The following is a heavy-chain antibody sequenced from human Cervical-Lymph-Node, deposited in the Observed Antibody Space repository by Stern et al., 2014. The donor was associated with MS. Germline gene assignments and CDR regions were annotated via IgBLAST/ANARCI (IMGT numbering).Heavy chain of an antibody. V-gene: IGHV3-30-3*01. J-gene: IGHJ4*02. CDR2: VSYDGSTK. CDR1: GVTLTNYA. CDR3: ARAGTNGWYGSSYFDY. Sequence: VQLVESGGGLVQPGRSLRLSCEASGVTLTNYALHWVRQAPGKGLEWLAFVSYDGSTKYYADSAKGRFTISRDNSKNTVYLQMDSLRPEDTALYFCARAGTNGWYGSSYFDYWGQGTLVIVSS. D-gene: IGHD6-19*01.